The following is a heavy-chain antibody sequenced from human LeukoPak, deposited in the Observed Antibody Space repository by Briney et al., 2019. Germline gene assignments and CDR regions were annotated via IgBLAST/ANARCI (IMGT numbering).Heavy chain of an antibody. V-gene: IGHV4-59*01. Sequence: SETLSLTCNVSGGSFNDNYWNWIRHLPGKGLEWIGYVYHNGHSDYNPSLKSRVTISVDTSTNQFSLKMISVTAADTAVYYCASLGYSSGWLDSWGHGSLVIVYS. D-gene: IGHD2-15*01. CDR1: GGSFNDNY. CDR3: ASLGYSSGWLDS. J-gene: IGHJ5*01. CDR2: VYHNGHS.